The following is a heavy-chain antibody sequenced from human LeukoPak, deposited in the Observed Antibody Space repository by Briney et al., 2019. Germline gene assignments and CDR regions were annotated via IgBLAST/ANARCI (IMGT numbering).Heavy chain of an antibody. Sequence: PGGSLRLSCAASGFTFSSYAMSWVRQAPGKGPEWVSAISGSGGSTYYADSVKGRFTISRDNSKNTLYLQMNSLRAEDTAVYYCAKDLQPQYATYFDYWGQGTLVTVSS. CDR2: ISGSGGST. CDR1: GFTFSSYA. CDR3: AKDLQPQYATYFDY. V-gene: IGHV3-23*01. D-gene: IGHD2-2*01. J-gene: IGHJ4*02.